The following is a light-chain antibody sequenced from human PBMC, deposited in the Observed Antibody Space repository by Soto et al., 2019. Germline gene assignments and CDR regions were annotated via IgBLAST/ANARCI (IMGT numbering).Light chain of an antibody. CDR3: QKYGSSHRT. CDR2: GAS. J-gene: IGKJ2*01. Sequence: EIVLTQSPGTLSLSPGERATLSCRASQSVSSSYLAWYKQKPGQAPRLLIYGASSRATGIPDMFSGSGSGTDFTLTISRLEPEDFALYYCQKYGSSHRTFGQGTKLEIK. V-gene: IGKV3-20*01. CDR1: QSVSSSY.